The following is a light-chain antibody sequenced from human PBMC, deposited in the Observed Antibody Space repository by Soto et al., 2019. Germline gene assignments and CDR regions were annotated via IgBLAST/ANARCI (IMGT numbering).Light chain of an antibody. V-gene: IGKV3-20*01. CDR1: QNVGNN. CDR3: QQYGTSEII. Sequence: EIILTQSPDTLSLSPGERATLSCRASQNVGNNLVWYQVKPGQAPRLLIYDTSSRATGIPDRFSGSGSGTDFTLTITRLEPEDFAVFYCQQYGTSEIIFGQGTRLEIK. CDR2: DTS. J-gene: IGKJ5*01.